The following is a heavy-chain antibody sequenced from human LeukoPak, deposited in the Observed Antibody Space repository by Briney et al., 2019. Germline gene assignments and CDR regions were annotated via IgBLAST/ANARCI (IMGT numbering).Heavy chain of an antibody. CDR2: INPSGGST. CDR3: AIGRRHCSSTSCYPQFDY. Sequence: ASVKVSCKASGYTFTSYYMHWVRQAPGQGLEWMGIINPSGGSTSYAQKFQGRVTMTRDMSTSTVYMELSSLRSDDTAVYYCAIGRRHCSSTSCYPQFDYWGQGTLVTVSS. V-gene: IGHV1-46*01. D-gene: IGHD2-2*01. CDR1: GYTFTSYY. J-gene: IGHJ4*02.